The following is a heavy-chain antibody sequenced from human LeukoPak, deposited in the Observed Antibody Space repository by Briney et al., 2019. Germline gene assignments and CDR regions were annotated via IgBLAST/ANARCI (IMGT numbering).Heavy chain of an antibody. CDR1: GFIVSTYW. Sequence: PGGSLRLSCAASGFIVSTYWMSWVRQAPGKGLEWVAIIKPDGTEKYYVDSVVGRFTISRDNARNSLYLQINSLRAEDTAVYYCARGATTTFDYWGQGTLVTVSS. CDR2: IKPDGTEK. V-gene: IGHV3-7*01. CDR3: ARGATTTFDY. D-gene: IGHD5-24*01. J-gene: IGHJ4*02.